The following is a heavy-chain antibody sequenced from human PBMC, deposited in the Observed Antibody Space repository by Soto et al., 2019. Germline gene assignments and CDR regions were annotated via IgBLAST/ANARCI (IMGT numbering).Heavy chain of an antibody. D-gene: IGHD3-10*01. Sequence: QVQLVQSGAEVKKPGSSVKVSRKASGGTFSSYAISWVRQAPGQGLEWMGGIIPIFGTANYAQKFQGRVTITADESTSTAYMELSSLRSEDTAVYYCARGRYYYGSGSYDIGHYYYYGMDVWGQGTTVTVSS. CDR1: GGTFSSYA. CDR3: ARGRYYYGSGSYDIGHYYYYGMDV. J-gene: IGHJ6*02. V-gene: IGHV1-69*01. CDR2: IIPIFGTA.